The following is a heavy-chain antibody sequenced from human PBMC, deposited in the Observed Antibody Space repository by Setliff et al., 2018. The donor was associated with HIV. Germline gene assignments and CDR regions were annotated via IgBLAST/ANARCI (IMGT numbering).Heavy chain of an antibody. D-gene: IGHD1-26*01. CDR3: ARGPSGSFYRRLDY. Sequence: KTSETLSLTCAVYGGSFSGYYWTWIRQPPGKDLEWIGEINHSGNTTYNPSLKTRVTISVDTSKNQFSLNLRSVTAADTAVYYCARGPSGSFYRRLDYWGQGTLVTVSS. J-gene: IGHJ4*02. CDR2: INHSGNT. V-gene: IGHV4-34*01. CDR1: GGSFSGYY.